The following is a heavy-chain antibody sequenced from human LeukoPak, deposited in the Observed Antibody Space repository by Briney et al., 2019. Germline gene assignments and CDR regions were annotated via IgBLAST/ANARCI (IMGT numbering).Heavy chain of an antibody. CDR1: GFTVSSNY. V-gene: IGHV3-53*01. CDR2: IYSGGST. Sequence: GSLRLSCAASGFTVSSNYMSWVSQAPGKGLEWVSVIYSGGSTYYADSVKGRFTISRDNSKNTLYLQMNSLRAEDTAVYYCARDQEVGAVGYWGQGTLVTVSS. D-gene: IGHD1-26*01. CDR3: ARDQEVGAVGY. J-gene: IGHJ4*02.